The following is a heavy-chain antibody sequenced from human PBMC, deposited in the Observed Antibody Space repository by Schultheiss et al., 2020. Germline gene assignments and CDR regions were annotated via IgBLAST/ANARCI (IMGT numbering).Heavy chain of an antibody. CDR1: GYTFPGYY. Sequence: AAVKVSCKASGYTFPGYYMHWVRQAPGQGLEWMGWINPNSGNTGYAQKFQGRVTMSRNISISTAYMELSSLRSEDTAVYYCARAGVVVAATGPFPYFYYYGMDVWGQGTTVTVSS. CDR2: INPNSGNT. D-gene: IGHD2-15*01. CDR3: ARAGVVVAATGPFPYFYYYGMDV. J-gene: IGHJ6*02. V-gene: IGHV1-8*02.